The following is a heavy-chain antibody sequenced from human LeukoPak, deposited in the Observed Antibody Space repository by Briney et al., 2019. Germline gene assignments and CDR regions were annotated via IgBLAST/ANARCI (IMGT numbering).Heavy chain of an antibody. CDR3: ARVFITMVRGVIEPYFDY. CDR2: IKQDGSEK. V-gene: IGHV3-7*01. Sequence: GGSLRLSCAGSGFIFSNYWMSWVRQAPGKGLEWVANIKQDGSEKYYVDSVKGRFIISRDNAKNSLYLQMNSLRAEDTAVYYCARVFITMVRGVIEPYFDYWGQGTLVTVSS. D-gene: IGHD3-10*01. J-gene: IGHJ4*02. CDR1: GFIFSNYW.